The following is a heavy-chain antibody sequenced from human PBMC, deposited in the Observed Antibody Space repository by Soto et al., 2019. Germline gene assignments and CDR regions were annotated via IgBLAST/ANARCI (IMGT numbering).Heavy chain of an antibody. V-gene: IGHV3-74*01. J-gene: IGHJ4*02. Sequence: EVHLVASGGGLVQPGGSLRLSCVASGFKFDYYWMHWVRQAPGEGLMWVSRLQTDGSHPDYAASVKGRFTISRDNAKNTLCLQMTKLRVEETAVYYWGRGGDPDYSGQGTLVTVSS. D-gene: IGHD2-21*02. CDR3: GRGGDPDY. CDR2: LQTDGSHP. CDR1: GFKFDYYW.